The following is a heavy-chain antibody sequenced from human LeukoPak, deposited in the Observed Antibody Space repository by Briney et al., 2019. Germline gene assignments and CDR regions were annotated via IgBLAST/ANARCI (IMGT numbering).Heavy chain of an antibody. CDR1: GGSISSGGYS. CDR3: ARLVKAPYGDYFDY. J-gene: IGHJ4*02. CDR2: TYHSGST. D-gene: IGHD4-17*01. Sequence: SETLSLTCAVSGGSISSGGYSWSWIRQPPGKGLEWIGYTYHSGSTYYNPSLKSRVTISVDRSKNQFSLKLSSVTAADTAVYYCARLVKAPYGDYFDYWGQGTLVTVSS. V-gene: IGHV4-30-2*01.